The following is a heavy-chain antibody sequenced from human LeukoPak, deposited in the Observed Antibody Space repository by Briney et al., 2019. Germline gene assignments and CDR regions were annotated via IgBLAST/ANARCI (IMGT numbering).Heavy chain of an antibody. CDR3: ARVNYDYVWGSYRYTWYFDY. CDR2: IKGDGTKK. CDR1: GFSLTNYW. V-gene: IGHV3-7*04. J-gene: IGHJ4*02. Sequence: GGSLRLSCAASGFSLTNYWMSWVRQAPGKGLEWVANIKGDGTKKYYADSVRGRFTISRDNAKNSLYLQMNSLRAEDTAVYYCARVNYDYVWGSYRYTWYFDYWGQGTLVTVSS. D-gene: IGHD3-16*02.